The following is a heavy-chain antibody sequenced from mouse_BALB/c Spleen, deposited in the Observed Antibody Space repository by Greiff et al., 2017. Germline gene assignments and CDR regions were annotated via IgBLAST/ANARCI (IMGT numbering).Heavy chain of an antibody. CDR2: ISSGGSYT. V-gene: IGHV5-9-3*01. D-gene: IGHD3-3*01. J-gene: IGHJ4*01. CDR1: GFTFSSYA. CDR3: ARQEKRDAYYAMDY. Sequence: EVQLVESGGGLVKPGGSLKLSCAVSGFTFSSYAMSWVRQTPEKRLEWVATISSGGSYTYYPDSVKGRFTISRDNTKNTLYLQMSSLRSEDTAMYYCARQEKRDAYYAMDYWGQGTSVTVSS.